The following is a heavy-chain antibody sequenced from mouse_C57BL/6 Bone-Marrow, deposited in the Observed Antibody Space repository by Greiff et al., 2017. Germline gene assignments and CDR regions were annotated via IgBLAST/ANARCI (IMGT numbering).Heavy chain of an antibody. CDR2: ISSGGSYT. Sequence: DVMLVESGGDLVKPGGSLKLSCAASGFTFSSYGMSWVRQTPDKRLEWVATISSGGSYTYYPDSVKGRFTISRDNAKNTLYLQMSSLKSEDTAMYYCARHTHRYFDVWGTGTTVTVSS. J-gene: IGHJ1*03. CDR1: GFTFSSYG. V-gene: IGHV5-6*02. CDR3: ARHTHRYFDV.